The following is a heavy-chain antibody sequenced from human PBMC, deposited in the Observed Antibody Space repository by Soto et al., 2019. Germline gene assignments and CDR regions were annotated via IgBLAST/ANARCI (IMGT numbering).Heavy chain of an antibody. V-gene: IGHV3-30*18. J-gene: IGHJ4*02. CDR1: GFTFSSYG. D-gene: IGHD2-21*02. CDR2: ISYDGSNK. CDR3: AKRYCGGDCYLYYFDY. Sequence: GGSLRLSCAASGFTFSSYGMHWVRQAPGKGLEWVAVISYDGSNKYYADSVKGRFTISRDNSKNTLYLQMNSLRAEDTAVYYCAKRYCGGDCYLYYFDYWGQGTLVTVSS.